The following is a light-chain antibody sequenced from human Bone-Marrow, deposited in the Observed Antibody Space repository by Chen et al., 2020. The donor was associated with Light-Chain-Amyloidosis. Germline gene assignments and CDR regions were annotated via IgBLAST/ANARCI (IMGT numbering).Light chain of an antibody. CDR1: QTIRSNY. CDR3: QQYGTSPLT. CDR2: GSS. J-gene: IGKJ4*01. V-gene: IGKV3-20*01. Sequence: EIVLTQSPGTLSLSPGEGANLSCRASQTIRSNYLTWYQQKFGQAPRLLIYGSSSRATGIPDRFTGSGSGTDITLTINRLEPEDFAMNYCQQYGTSPLTFGGGTKVELK.